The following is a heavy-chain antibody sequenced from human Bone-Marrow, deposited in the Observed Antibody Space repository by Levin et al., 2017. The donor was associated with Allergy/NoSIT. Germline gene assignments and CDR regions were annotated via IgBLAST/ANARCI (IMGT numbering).Heavy chain of an antibody. J-gene: IGHJ6*02. CDR3: ARDRGADYYRRSDYYYYYGMDV. CDR1: GFTFSSYS. V-gene: IGHV3-21*01. Sequence: SGGSLRLSCAASGFTFSSYSMNWVRQAPGKGLEWVSSISSSSSYIYYADSVKGRFTISRDNAKNSLYLQMNSLRAEDTAVYYCARDRGADYYRRSDYYYYYGMDVWGQGTTVTVSS. CDR2: ISSSSSYI. D-gene: IGHD3-10*01.